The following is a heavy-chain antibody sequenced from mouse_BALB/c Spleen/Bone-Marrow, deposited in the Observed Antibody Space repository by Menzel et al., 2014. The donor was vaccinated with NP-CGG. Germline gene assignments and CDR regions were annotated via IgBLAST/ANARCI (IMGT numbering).Heavy chain of an antibody. Sequence: DVHLVESGGGLVQPGGSLKLSCAASGFDFSTFWMSWVRQAPGKGLEWIGEINPDRSTINYRPSLKDKFIISRDNAKNTLYLLMSKVRSEDTALYYCARLHYYGCGAYWGQGTLVTVSA. J-gene: IGHJ3*01. V-gene: IGHV4-1*02. CDR1: GFDFSTFW. CDR3: ARLHYYGCGAY. D-gene: IGHD1-2*01. CDR2: INPDRSTI.